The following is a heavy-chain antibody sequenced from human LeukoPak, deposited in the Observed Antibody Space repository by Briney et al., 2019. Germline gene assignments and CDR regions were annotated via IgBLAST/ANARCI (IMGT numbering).Heavy chain of an antibody. Sequence: GGSLRLSCAGSGFTFTDYYMSWIRQAPGKGLEWVSYISGRGGTKYYADSVKGRFTISRDNAKNSLYLQMNSLRAEDTAVYYCAELGITMIGGVWGKGTTVTISS. J-gene: IGHJ6*04. CDR3: AELGITMIGGV. CDR2: ISGRGGTK. D-gene: IGHD3-10*02. V-gene: IGHV3-11*04. CDR1: GFTFTDYY.